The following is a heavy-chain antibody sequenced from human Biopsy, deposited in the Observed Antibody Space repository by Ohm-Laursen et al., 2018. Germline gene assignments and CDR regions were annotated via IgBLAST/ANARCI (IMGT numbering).Heavy chain of an antibody. CDR2: RFHSGSP. D-gene: IGHD6-19*01. CDR3: ASGGQWPRSHLNWFDP. Sequence: SQTLSLTCPVSGGSITADFWTWIRQTPGERLEWIGYRFHSGSPMYNPSLKSRVTISVDTSKSQFSLKMTSVTSADTAVYYCASGGQWPRSHLNWFDPWGQGTRVTVSS. CDR1: GGSITADF. J-gene: IGHJ5*02. V-gene: IGHV4-59*01.